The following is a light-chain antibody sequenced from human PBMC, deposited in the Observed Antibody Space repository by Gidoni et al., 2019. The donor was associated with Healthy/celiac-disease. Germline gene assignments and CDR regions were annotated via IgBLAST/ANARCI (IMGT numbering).Light chain of an antibody. J-gene: IGKJ4*01. CDR2: DAT. CDR3: QQYDNLPLT. Sequence: DIQMTQSPSSLSASVGDRVTITCQASQDISNYLNWYQQKPGQAPKLLIYDATNLETGVASRFSGSGSARDFTLIISSMQHEDIAKYYCQQYDNLPLTFXGXTKVEIK. CDR1: QDISNY. V-gene: IGKV1-33*01.